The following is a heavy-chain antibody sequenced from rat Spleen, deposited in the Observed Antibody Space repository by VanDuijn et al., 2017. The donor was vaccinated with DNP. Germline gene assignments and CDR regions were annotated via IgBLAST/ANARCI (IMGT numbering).Heavy chain of an antibody. CDR3: ARGGRSYFDY. CDR2: ITYDGGGT. V-gene: IGHV5-22*01. J-gene: IGHJ2*01. Sequence: EVQLVESGGGLVQPGRSLKLSCAASGFTFSDYYMAWVRQAPTKGLEWVTYITYDGGGTYYRDSVKGRFTISRDNAKSTLYLQMNSLRSEDTATYYCARGGRSYFDYWGHGVMVTVSS. CDR1: GFTFSDYY. D-gene: IGHD1-11*01.